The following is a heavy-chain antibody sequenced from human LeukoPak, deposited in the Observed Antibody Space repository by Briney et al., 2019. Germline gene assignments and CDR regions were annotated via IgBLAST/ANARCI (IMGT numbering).Heavy chain of an antibody. CDR2: ISSSSSYI. D-gene: IGHD3-22*01. J-gene: IGHJ6*03. CDR1: GFTFSSYS. V-gene: IGHV3-21*01. CDR3: AREVDDSSGYFRAYYYYYYMDV. Sequence: PGGSLRLSCAASGFTFSSYSMNWVRQAPGKGLEWVSSISSSSSYIYYADSVKGRFTISRDNAKNSLYLQMNSLRAEDTAVYYCAREVDDSSGYFRAYYYYYYMDVWGKGTTVTVSS.